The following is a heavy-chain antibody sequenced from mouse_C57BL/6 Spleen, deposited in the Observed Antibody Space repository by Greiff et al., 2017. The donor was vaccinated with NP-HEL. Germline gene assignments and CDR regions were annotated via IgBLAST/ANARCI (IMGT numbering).Heavy chain of an antibody. J-gene: IGHJ2*01. V-gene: IGHV1-22*01. Sequence: EVQLHQSGPELVTPGASVKMSCKASGYTFTDYNMHWVKQSHGKSLEWIGYINPNNGGTSYNQKFKGKATLTVNKSSSTAYMELRSLTSEDSAVYYCARDSQLLLGGYWGQGTTLTVSS. CDR1: GYTFTDYN. CDR2: INPNNGGT. CDR3: ARDSQLLLGGY. D-gene: IGHD1-1*01.